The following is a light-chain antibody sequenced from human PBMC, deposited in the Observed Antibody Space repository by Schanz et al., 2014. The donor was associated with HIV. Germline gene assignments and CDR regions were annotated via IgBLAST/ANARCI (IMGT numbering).Light chain of an antibody. V-gene: IGLV2-14*03. CDR2: DVS. Sequence: QSALTQPASVSGSPGQSLTISCTGTSSDVGGYNHVSWFQQHPGKAPKLMIYDVSNRPSGVSNRFSGSKSGNTASLTISGLQAEDEADYYCSSYTVISTGVFGTGTKLTVL. CDR3: SSYTVISTGV. J-gene: IGLJ1*01. CDR1: SSDVGGYNH.